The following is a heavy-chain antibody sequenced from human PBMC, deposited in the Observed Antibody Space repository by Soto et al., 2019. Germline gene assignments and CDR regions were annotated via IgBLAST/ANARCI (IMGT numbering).Heavy chain of an antibody. V-gene: IGHV3-23*01. J-gene: IGHJ4*02. CDR2: FSGRSGDT. D-gene: IGHD6-19*01. Sequence: GGSLRLSCVASGFSISTQALTLVRQAPGKGLEWVSSFSGRSGDTYYAASVKGRVTISGDSSKNTVILQMNNLRADDTALYYCARVSSAWPNYFDSWGQGIQVTVSS. CDR3: ARVSSAWPNYFDS. CDR1: GFSISTQA.